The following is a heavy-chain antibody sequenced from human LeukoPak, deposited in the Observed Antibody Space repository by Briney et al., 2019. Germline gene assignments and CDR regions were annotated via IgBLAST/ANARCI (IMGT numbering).Heavy chain of an antibody. CDR2: ISYDGSNK. CDR3: ARDPIDSSGYTDAFDI. D-gene: IGHD3-22*01. J-gene: IGHJ3*02. V-gene: IGHV3-30-3*01. Sequence: GGSLRLSCAASGFTFSDYYMSWIRQAPGKGLEWVAVISYDGSNKYYADSVKGRFTISRDNSKNTLYLQMNSLRAEDTAVYYCARDPIDSSGYTDAFDIWGQGTMVTVSS. CDR1: GFTFSDYY.